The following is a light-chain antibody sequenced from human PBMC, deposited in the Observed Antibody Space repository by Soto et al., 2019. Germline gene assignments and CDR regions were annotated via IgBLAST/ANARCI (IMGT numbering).Light chain of an antibody. CDR2: DAS. Sequence: DIQMTQSPSTLSASVGDRVTITCRASQSISSWLAWYQQKPGKAPKLLIYDASSLESGVPSRFSGSGSGTEFTLTISSLQPDDFATYYCQQYNIWTFGQGTKVDIK. CDR3: QQYNIWT. J-gene: IGKJ1*01. V-gene: IGKV1-5*01. CDR1: QSISSW.